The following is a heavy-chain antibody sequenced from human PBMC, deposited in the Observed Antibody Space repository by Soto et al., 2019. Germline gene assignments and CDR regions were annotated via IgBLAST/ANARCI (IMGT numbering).Heavy chain of an antibody. Sequence: TLSLTCAVYGGSFSGYYWSWIRQPPGKGLEWIGEINHSGSTNYNPSLKSRVTISVDTSKNQFSLKLSSVTAADTAVYYCARVGGAARLKCFDPWGQGTLVTVSS. CDR1: GGSFSGYY. J-gene: IGHJ5*02. D-gene: IGHD6-6*01. V-gene: IGHV4-34*01. CDR3: ARVGGAARLKCFDP. CDR2: INHSGST.